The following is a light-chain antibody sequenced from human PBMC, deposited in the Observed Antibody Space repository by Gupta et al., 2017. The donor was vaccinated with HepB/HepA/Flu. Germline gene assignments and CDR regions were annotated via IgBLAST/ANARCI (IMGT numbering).Light chain of an antibody. J-gene: IGKJ3*01. Sequence: VMTQSQLSFPVPFGQRASIYCRSSQSLLYSDGNTYLSWYQQRPGQSPRRLMYEVSKRDSGVPDRFSGSGSGTYFTLKISRVEAEDVGVYYCMQGTHAGFTFGPGTKVAIK. CDR3: MQGTHAGFT. CDR1: QSLLYSDGNTY. CDR2: EVS. V-gene: IGKV2-30*01.